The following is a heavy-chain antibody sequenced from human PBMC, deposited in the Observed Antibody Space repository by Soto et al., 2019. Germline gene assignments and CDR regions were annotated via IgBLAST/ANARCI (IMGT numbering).Heavy chain of an antibody. Sequence: SVKVSCKASGFTFTSSAVQWVRQARGQRLEWIGWIVVGSGNTNYAQEFQERVTITRDMSTSTAYMELSSLRSEDTAVYYCAAPRPGDGYNLGYYYYYGMDVWGQGTTVTVSS. CDR1: GFTFTSSA. D-gene: IGHD5-12*01. CDR3: AAPRPGDGYNLGYYYYYGMDV. J-gene: IGHJ6*02. V-gene: IGHV1-58*01. CDR2: IVVGSGNT.